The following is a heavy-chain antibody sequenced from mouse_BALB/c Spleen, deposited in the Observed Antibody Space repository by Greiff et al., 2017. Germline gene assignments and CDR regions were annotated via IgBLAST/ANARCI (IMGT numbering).Heavy chain of an antibody. CDR3: ALYDYDLYYAMDY. D-gene: IGHD2-4*01. J-gene: IGHJ4*01. CDR1: GYSFTSYY. Sequence: QVQLQQSGPELVKPGASVKISCKASGYSFTSYYIHWVKQRPGQGLEWIGWIFPGSGNTKYNEKFKGKATLTADTSSSTAYMQLSSLTSEDSAVYFCALYDYDLYYAMDYWGQGTSVTVSS. V-gene: IGHV1-66*01. CDR2: IFPGSGNT.